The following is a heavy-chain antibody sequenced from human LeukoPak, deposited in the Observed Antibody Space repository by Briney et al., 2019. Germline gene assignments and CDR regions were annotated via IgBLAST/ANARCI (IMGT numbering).Heavy chain of an antibody. D-gene: IGHD5-12*01. CDR1: GFTFDDFG. Sequence: GGSLRLSCAASGFTFDDFGMSWVRQGPGKGLECISGVNWNGGSKGYADSVKVRFIISRDSAKNVVQLEMYSLPAEDTAFYYCARGYGGYETHDYWGQGSLVTVSS. V-gene: IGHV3-20*04. J-gene: IGHJ4*02. CDR3: ARGYGGYETHDY. CDR2: VNWNGGSK.